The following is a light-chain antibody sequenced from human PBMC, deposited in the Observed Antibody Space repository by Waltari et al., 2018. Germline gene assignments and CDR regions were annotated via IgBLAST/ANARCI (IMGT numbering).Light chain of an antibody. V-gene: IGKV3-11*01. CDR2: HAS. CDR1: QGVGKY. J-gene: IGKJ1*01. Sequence: SCRASQGVGKYVAWYQQKPGQAPRLLIYHASTRAPGIPDRFSGSGSGTDFSLTISRLEPEDFAVYFCQKYDYLPATFGQGTKVEIK. CDR3: QKYDYLPAT.